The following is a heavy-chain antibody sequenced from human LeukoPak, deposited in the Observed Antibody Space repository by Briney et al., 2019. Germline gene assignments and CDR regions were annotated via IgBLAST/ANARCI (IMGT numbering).Heavy chain of an antibody. CDR2: ISGDRSVT. J-gene: IGHJ4*01. V-gene: IGHV3-74*01. CDR3: ARYSSSTGGASYYLDY. CDR1: AFTLRNYW. Sequence: GGSLRLSCTASAFTLRNYWMHSVRQVPGKRLVWVSRISGDRSVTNYADSVQGRFTISRDNAKNTLYLQIDSLRSEDTAVYYCARYSSSTGGASYYLDYWGHGTLVTVSS. D-gene: IGHD6-6*01.